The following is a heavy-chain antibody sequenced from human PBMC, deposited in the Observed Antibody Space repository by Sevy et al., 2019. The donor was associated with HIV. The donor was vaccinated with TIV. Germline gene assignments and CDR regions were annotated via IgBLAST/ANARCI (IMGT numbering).Heavy chain of an antibody. J-gene: IGHJ4*02. Sequence: GGSLRLSCAASGFTFSSYAMHWVRQAPGKGLEWVAVISYDGSNKYYADSVKGRFTISRDNSKITLYLIMNSLRAEDKAVYYCGRGPGVIVVVRGYFDYWGQGTLVTVSS. V-gene: IGHV3-30-3*01. CDR1: GFTFSSYA. CDR3: GRGPGVIVVVRGYFDY. CDR2: ISYDGSNK. D-gene: IGHD3-22*01.